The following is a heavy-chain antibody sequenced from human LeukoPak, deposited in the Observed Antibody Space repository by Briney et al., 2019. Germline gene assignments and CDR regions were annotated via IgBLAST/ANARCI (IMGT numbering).Heavy chain of an antibody. Sequence: GGSLRLTCTASGSSFSGHWMHWARQLPGKGLVWVSRISPTGSTTSYADSVKGRFTVSRDNAKNTLYLQVNNLRAEDTAVYYCARGPNSNWSGLDFWGQGTLLTVSS. J-gene: IGHJ4*02. CDR2: ISPTGSTT. V-gene: IGHV3-74*01. D-gene: IGHD6-6*01. CDR1: GSSFSGHW. CDR3: ARGPNSNWSGLDF.